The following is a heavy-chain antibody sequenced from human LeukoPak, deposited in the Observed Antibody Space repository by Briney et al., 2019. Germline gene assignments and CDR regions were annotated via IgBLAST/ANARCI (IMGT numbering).Heavy chain of an antibody. V-gene: IGHV1-18*01. CDR1: AYTFTCYG. CDR3: AKDPNLGIAAHPFDY. Sequence: GASVTVSFKSSAYTFTCYGISWVRQAPGQGLEWMGWISAYNGNTNYAKKLQGRVTMSTDTSTSTAYRELRSLRSDDTAVYYCAKDPNLGIAAHPFDYWGQGTLVTVSS. D-gene: IGHD6-13*01. J-gene: IGHJ4*02. CDR2: ISAYNGNT.